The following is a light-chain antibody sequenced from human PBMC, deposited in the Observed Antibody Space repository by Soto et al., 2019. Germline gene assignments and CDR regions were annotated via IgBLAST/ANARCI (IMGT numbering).Light chain of an antibody. CDR3: SSYTSSSTRHVV. J-gene: IGLJ2*01. V-gene: IGLV2-14*01. CDR2: EVS. CDR1: SSDVGGYNY. Sequence: QSVLTQPASVSGSPGQSITISCTGTSSDVGGYNYVSWYQQHPGKAPKLMIYEVSNRPSGVSNRFSGSKSGNTASLTISGLQAEDEADYYCSSYTSSSTRHVVFGGGTKLTGL.